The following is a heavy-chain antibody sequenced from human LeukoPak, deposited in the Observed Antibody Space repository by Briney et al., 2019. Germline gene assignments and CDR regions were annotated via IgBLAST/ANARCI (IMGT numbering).Heavy chain of an antibody. CDR1: GFTFSSYI. CDR2: ISSSSTI. Sequence: GGSLRLSCAASGFTFSSYIMNWVRQAPGKGLEWVSYISSSSTIYYADSVKGRFTISRDNAKNSLYLQMNSLRDEDTAVYYCARDWDYYDSSGIDYWGQGTLVTVSS. CDR3: ARDWDYYDSSGIDY. J-gene: IGHJ4*02. V-gene: IGHV3-48*02. D-gene: IGHD3-22*01.